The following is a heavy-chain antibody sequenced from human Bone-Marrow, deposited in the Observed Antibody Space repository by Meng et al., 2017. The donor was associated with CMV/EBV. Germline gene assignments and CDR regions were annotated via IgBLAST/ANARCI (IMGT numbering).Heavy chain of an antibody. Sequence: GGALRLSCAASGFTFSSYAMSWVRQAPGKGLEWVGRIKSKTDGGTTDYAAPVKGRFPISRDESKNTLYLQMNSLKTEDTAVYYCTTDYYYDMSGYYPDAFDIWGQGTMVTVSS. CDR2: IKSKTDGGTT. CDR3: TTDYYYDMSGYYPDAFDI. V-gene: IGHV3-15*01. CDR1: GFTFSSYA. D-gene: IGHD3-22*01. J-gene: IGHJ3*02.